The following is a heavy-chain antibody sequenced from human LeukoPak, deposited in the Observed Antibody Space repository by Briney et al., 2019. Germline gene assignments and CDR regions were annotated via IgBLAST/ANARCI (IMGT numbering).Heavy chain of an antibody. CDR3: ASGYCSSTSCYEWNFDY. D-gene: IGHD2-2*03. J-gene: IGHJ4*02. CDR2: IIPIFGTA. CDR1: GGTFSSYA. V-gene: IGHV1-69*13. Sequence: VKVSCKASGGTFSSYAISWVRQAPGQGLEWMGGIIPIFGTANYAQKFQGRVTITADESTSTAYMELSSLRSEDTAVYYCASGYCSSTSCYEWNFDYWGQGTLVTVSS.